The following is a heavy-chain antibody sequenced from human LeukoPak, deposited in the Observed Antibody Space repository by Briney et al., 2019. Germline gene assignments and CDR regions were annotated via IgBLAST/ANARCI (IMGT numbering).Heavy chain of an antibody. Sequence: PGGSLRLSRAASGFTFSTYAMSWVRQAPGKGLEWVSLISGSGGSTYYADSVKGRFTISRDNGKNTLSLQMNSLRAEDTALYYCAKERLTTTTFDSWGRGTLVTVSS. D-gene: IGHD4-11*01. CDR1: GFTFSTYA. J-gene: IGHJ4*02. V-gene: IGHV3-23*01. CDR3: AKERLTTTTFDS. CDR2: ISGSGGST.